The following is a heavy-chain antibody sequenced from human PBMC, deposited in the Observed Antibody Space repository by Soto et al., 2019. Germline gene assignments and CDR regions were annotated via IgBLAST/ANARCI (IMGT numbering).Heavy chain of an antibody. CDR1: GFTFSNAW. J-gene: IGHJ3*02. V-gene: IGHV3-15*01. D-gene: IGHD4-17*01. CDR2: IKSKTDGGTT. Sequence: EVQLVESGGGLVKPGGSLRLSCAASGFTFSNAWMSWVRQAPGKGLEWVGRIKSKTDGGTTDYAAPVQGRFTISRDDSKNTLYLQMNSLKTEDTAVYYCTTLFYGDYGWSDAFDICGQGTMVTVSS. CDR3: TTLFYGDYGWSDAFDI.